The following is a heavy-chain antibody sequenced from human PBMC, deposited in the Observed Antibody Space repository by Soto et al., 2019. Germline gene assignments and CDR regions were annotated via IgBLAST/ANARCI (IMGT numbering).Heavy chain of an antibody. D-gene: IGHD5-12*01. CDR3: AKDSREVEMATIPDY. V-gene: IGHV3-30*18. Sequence: QVQLVESGGGVVQPGRSLRLSCAASGFTFSSYGMHWVRQAPGKGLEWVAVISYDGSNKYYADSVKGRFTISRDNSKNTLDLQMNSLRAEDTAVYYCAKDSREVEMATIPDYWGQGTLVTVSS. J-gene: IGHJ4*02. CDR2: ISYDGSNK. CDR1: GFTFSSYG.